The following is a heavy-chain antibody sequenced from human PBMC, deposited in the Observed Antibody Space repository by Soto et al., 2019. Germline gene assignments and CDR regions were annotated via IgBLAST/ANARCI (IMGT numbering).Heavy chain of an antibody. Sequence: EVQLLESGGGLVQPGGSLRLSCAASGFTFSSYAMNWVRQAPGKGLEWVSVISGSGGSTYYADSVKGRFTISRDNSKNPLYLQMNRLRAEDTAVYYCASRSSGWYFDYWGQGTLVTVSS. V-gene: IGHV3-23*01. CDR3: ASRSSGWYFDY. D-gene: IGHD6-19*01. CDR2: ISGSGGST. CDR1: GFTFSSYA. J-gene: IGHJ4*02.